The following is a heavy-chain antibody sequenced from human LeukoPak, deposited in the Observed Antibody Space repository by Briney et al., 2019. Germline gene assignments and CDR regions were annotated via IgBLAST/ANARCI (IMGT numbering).Heavy chain of an antibody. CDR1: GFTVSSNY. Sequence: QPGGSLRLSCAASGFTVSSNYMSWVRQAPGKGLEWVSVIYSGGSTYYADSVKGRFTISRDNSNNSLFVQMNSLRAEDTAVYFCAKSRSGSANWALQIFDNWGQGTLVTVSS. J-gene: IGHJ4*02. CDR3: AKSRSGSANWALQIFDN. V-gene: IGHV3-53*01. D-gene: IGHD1-1*01. CDR2: IYSGGST.